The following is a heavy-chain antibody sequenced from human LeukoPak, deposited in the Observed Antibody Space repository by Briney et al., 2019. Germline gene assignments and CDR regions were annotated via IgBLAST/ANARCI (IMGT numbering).Heavy chain of an antibody. D-gene: IGHD2-2*01. Sequence: GGSLRLSCAASGFTFSNYGMHWVRQAPGKGLEWVAVIWYDGNNKYYADSVKGRFTISRDNSKNTLYLQMNSLRAEDTAVYYCARGRWSSTSYNDYWGQGTLVTVSS. CDR1: GFTFSNYG. J-gene: IGHJ4*02. V-gene: IGHV3-33*01. CDR2: IWYDGNNK. CDR3: ARGRWSSTSYNDY.